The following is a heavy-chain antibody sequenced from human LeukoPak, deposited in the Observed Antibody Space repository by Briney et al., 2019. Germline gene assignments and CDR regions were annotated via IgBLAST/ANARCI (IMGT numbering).Heavy chain of an antibody. CDR2: IRSKAYGGTT. D-gene: IGHD1-26*01. CDR1: GFTFGDYA. CDR3: TRVGVLIYYYYYMDV. J-gene: IGHJ6*03. Sequence: GGSLRLSCTASGFTFGDYAMSWFRQAPGKGLEWVGFIRSKAYGGTTEHAASVKGRFTISRDDSKSIAYLQMNSLKTEDTAVYYCTRVGVLIYYYYYMDVWGKGTTVTVSS. V-gene: IGHV3-49*03.